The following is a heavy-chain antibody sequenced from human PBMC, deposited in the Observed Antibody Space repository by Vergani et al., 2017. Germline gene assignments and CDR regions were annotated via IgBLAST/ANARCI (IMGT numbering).Heavy chain of an antibody. D-gene: IGHD2-2*02. CDR1: GGSISSYY. CDR2: IYYSGST. CDR3: ARVPAAIHYNWFDP. J-gene: IGHJ5*02. Sequence: QVQLQESGPGLVKPSETLSLTCTVSGGSISSYYWSWIRQPPGKGLEWIGYIYYSGSTNYNPSLKSRVTMSVDTSKNQFSLKLSSVTAADTAVYYCARVPAAIHYNWFDPWGQGTLVTVSS. V-gene: IGHV4-59*01.